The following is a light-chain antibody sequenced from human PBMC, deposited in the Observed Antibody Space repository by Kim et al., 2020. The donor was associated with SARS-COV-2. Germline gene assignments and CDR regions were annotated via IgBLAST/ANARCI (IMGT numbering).Light chain of an antibody. CDR2: GAS. CDR1: QSVSSNY. CDR3: QQYYTSPLT. V-gene: IGKV3-20*01. J-gene: IGKJ4*01. Sequence: EIVLTQSPGTLSLSPGERATLSCRASQSVSSNYLAWYQQKPGQAPRLLIYGASSRATGIPDRFSGSGSGTDFTLTISTLEPEDFAVYFCQQYYTSPLTFGGGTKVEIK.